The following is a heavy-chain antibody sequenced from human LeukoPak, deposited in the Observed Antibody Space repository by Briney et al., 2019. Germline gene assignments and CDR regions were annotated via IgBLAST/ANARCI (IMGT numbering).Heavy chain of an antibody. D-gene: IGHD3-10*01. V-gene: IGHV3-53*01. J-gene: IGHJ4*02. CDR3: ARDKMVRGASDY. CDR2: IYSGGST. Sequence: GGSLRLSCAASGFTVSGKYMSWVRQAPGKGLEWVSVIYSGGSTYYADSVKGRFTISRDNSKNTLHLQMNSLRAEDTAVYYCARDKMVRGASDYWGQGTLVTVSS. CDR1: GFTVSGKY.